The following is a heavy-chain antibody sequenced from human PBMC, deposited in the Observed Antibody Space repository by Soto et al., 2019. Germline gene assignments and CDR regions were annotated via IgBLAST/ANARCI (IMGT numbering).Heavy chain of an antibody. V-gene: IGHV1-2*02. CDR3: ARVLRGELLLYYFDY. CDR2: INPNSGGT. J-gene: IGHJ4*02. D-gene: IGHD1-26*01. CDR1: GYTFTGYY. Sequence: QVQLVQSGAEVKKPGASVKVSCKASGYTFTGYYMHWVRQAPGQGLEWMGWINPNSGGTNYAQKFQGRVTMTRDTSFSSAYMELSRLRSDDTAVYYCARVLRGELLLYYFDYWGQGTLVTVSS.